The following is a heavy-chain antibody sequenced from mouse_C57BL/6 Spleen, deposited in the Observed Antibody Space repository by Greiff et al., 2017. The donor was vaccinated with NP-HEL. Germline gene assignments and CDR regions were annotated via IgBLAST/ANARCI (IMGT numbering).Heavy chain of an antibody. CDR2: IYPGSGST. J-gene: IGHJ3*01. CDR3: ARDDGYHGGFAY. D-gene: IGHD2-3*01. V-gene: IGHV1-55*01. CDR1: GYTFTSYW. Sequence: QVQLKQPGAELVKPGASVKMSCKASGYTFTSYWITWVKQRPGQGLEWIGDIYPGSGSTNYNEKFKSKATLTVDTSSSTAYMQLSSLTSEDSAVYYCARDDGYHGGFAYWGQGTLVTVSA.